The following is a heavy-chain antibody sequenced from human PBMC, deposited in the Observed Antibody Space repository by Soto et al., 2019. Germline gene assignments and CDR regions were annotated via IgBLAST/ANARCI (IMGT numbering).Heavy chain of an antibody. J-gene: IGHJ4*02. D-gene: IGHD3-22*01. Sequence: RLSCAASPFSFSSYDMSWVRQAAGKGLEWVAVFTGSGGSAFYADSVKGRFTISRDRSTNTLFLQMSSLRVEDTAVYYCATHASGYYRHSFDNWGQGTPVTVSS. CDR3: ATHASGYYRHSFDN. V-gene: IGHV3-23*01. CDR2: FTGSGGSA. CDR1: PFSFSSYD.